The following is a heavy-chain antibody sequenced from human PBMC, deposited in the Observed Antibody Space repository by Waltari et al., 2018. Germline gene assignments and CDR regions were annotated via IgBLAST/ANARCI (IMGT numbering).Heavy chain of an antibody. J-gene: IGHJ4*02. V-gene: IGHV3-33*06. CDR3: AKAGRRYFDFSEILE. CDR1: GFTFGSYG. Sequence: QVHLVESGGGVVQPGKSLRLSCAASGFTFGSYGMHWVRQDPGKGLEWVAVIWSDGSKKYYAESVKGRFTISRDNSRRSVSLEMNSLRGEDTAVYYCAKAGRRYFDFSEILEWGLGTQVTVSS. D-gene: IGHD3-9*01. CDR2: IWSDGSKK.